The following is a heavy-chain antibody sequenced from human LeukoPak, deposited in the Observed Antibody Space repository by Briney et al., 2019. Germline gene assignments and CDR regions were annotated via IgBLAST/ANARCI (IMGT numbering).Heavy chain of an antibody. V-gene: IGHV4-59*01. CDR2: IYYSGST. CDR3: ARGLRTGYSGYDSRFDY. Sequence: SETLSLTCTVSGGFISSYYWSWIRQPPGKGLEWIGYIYYSGSTNYNPSLKSRVTISVDTSKNQFSLKLSSVTAADTAVYYCARGLRTGYSGYDSRFDYWGQGTLVTVSS. CDR1: GGFISSYY. J-gene: IGHJ4*02. D-gene: IGHD5-12*01.